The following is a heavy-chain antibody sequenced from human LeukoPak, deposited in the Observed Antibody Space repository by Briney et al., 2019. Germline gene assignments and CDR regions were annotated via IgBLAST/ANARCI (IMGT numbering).Heavy chain of an antibody. D-gene: IGHD3-16*02. CDR1: GFTFSSHW. Sequence: PGGSLRLSCAASGFTFSSHWIRWVRQAPGKGLEWVAHINQDGSQKSYVDSVEGRFTISRDNSKNTLYLQMNSLRAEDTAVYYCAKDPYYDYVWGSYRYFLPFDYWGQGTLVTVSS. V-gene: IGHV3-7*03. J-gene: IGHJ4*02. CDR2: INQDGSQK. CDR3: AKDPYYDYVWGSYRYFLPFDY.